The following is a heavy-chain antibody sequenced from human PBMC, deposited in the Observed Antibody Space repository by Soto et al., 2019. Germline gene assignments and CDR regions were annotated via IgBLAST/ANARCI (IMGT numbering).Heavy chain of an antibody. J-gene: IGHJ4*02. CDR2: ISYDGNNK. D-gene: IGHD3-22*01. CDR3: ARPTYYYDSSGPPAY. V-gene: IGHV3-30-3*01. CDR1: GFTYSTYT. Sequence: PGGSLRLSCAASGFTYSTYTMHWVRQAPGKGLEWVAVISYDGNNKFYADSVKGRFTISRDSTKQTLYLQMNSLRPDDTAMYYFARPTYYYDSSGPPAYWGQGTLVTVSS.